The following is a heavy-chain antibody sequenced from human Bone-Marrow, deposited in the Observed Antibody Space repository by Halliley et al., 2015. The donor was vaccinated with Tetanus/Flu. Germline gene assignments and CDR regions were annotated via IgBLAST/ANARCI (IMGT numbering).Heavy chain of an antibody. CDR2: ISASGDRK. CDR1: GLIFSRYA. D-gene: IGHD3-16*01. Sequence: LSLTCAASGLIFSRYAMNWVRQAPGKGLEWVSTISASGDRKYYADSVKGRFTISRDNSKNMVYLQMNSLRAADTAVYYCAKLSPGRPEGGYWGQGTLVPVSS. CDR3: AKLSPGRPEGGY. V-gene: IGHV3-23*01. J-gene: IGHJ4*02.